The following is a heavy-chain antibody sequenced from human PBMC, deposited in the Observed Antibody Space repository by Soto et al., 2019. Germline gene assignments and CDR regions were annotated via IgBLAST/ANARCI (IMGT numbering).Heavy chain of an antibody. V-gene: IGHV4-4*07. CDR1: GASISGYF. Sequence: QVQLQESGPGLVKPSETLSLTCTVSGASISGYFWSWIRQPAAKRLEWIGRVYSSGSTNYNPSLKSRVTMSVDTSKNQVSRRLRSVTAADTARYYWARHPIVGATTRTAFDTWGQGTMVTGSS. D-gene: IGHD1-26*01. J-gene: IGHJ3*02. CDR2: VYSSGST. CDR3: ARHPIVGATTRTAFDT.